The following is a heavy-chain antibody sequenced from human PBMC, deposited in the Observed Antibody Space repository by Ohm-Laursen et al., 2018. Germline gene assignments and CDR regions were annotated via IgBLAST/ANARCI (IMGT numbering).Heavy chain of an antibody. CDR3: ARGTTVVTHGDY. CDR2: INSDGSST. CDR1: GFTFSSYW. D-gene: IGHD4-23*01. J-gene: IGHJ4*02. V-gene: IGHV3-74*01. Sequence: SLRLSCAASGFTFSSYWMHWVRQAPGKGLVWVSRINSDGSSTTYADSVKGRFTISRDNAKNTLYLQMGSLRAEDMAVYYCARGTTVVTHGDYWGQGTLVTVSS.